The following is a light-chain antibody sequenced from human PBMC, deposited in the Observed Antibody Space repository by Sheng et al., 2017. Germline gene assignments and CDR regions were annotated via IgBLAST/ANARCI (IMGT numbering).Light chain of an antibody. Sequence: DFQLTQSPSSLSASVGDRVTITCQATHNIAHFLNWYQQKPGKAPKLLIYDASNLETGVPSRFSGSGSGTDFTLTISRLEPEDFAVYYCQQYARSPFSFGPGTKVDI. CDR2: DAS. CDR1: HNIAHF. CDR3: QQYARSPFS. V-gene: IGKV1-33*01. J-gene: IGKJ3*01.